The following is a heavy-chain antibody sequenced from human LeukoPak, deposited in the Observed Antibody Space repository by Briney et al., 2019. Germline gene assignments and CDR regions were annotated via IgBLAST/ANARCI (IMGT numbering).Heavy chain of an antibody. D-gene: IGHD3-16*01. CDR2: INSDGTDT. CDR1: GFTLSSFY. Sequence: GGSLRLSCATSGFTLSSFYMHWVRQRPGKGLVWVPRINSDGTDTKYADSAKGRFTISRDNTKNTVYLQMNNLGAEDTAVYYCARGAWGYSVHFDNWGQGALVTVSS. J-gene: IGHJ4*02. V-gene: IGHV3-74*03. CDR3: ARGAWGYSVHFDN.